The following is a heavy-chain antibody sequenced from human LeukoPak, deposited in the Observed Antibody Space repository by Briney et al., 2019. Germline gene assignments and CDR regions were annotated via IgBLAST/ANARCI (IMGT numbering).Heavy chain of an antibody. CDR1: GGSTSSYY. D-gene: IGHD2-2*01. V-gene: IGHV4-4*07. CDR2: IYTSGST. CDR3: AAFVVPAAKFDP. J-gene: IGHJ5*02. Sequence: SETLSLTRTVSGGSTSSYYWSWIRQPAGKGLEWIGRIYTSGSTNYNPSLKSRVTTSVGTSKNQCSLKLSSVTAADTAVYYCAAFVVPAAKFDPWGQGTLVTVSS.